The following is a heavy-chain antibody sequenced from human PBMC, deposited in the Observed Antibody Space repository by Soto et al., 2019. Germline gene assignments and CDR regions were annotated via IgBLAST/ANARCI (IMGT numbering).Heavy chain of an antibody. D-gene: IGHD1-26*01. J-gene: IGHJ3*02. CDR3: ARPLYSGNYYTAFDI. V-gene: IGHV4-30-4*01. CDR2: IYYSGSA. Sequence: SETLSLTCTVSGGSISSGDYYWSWIRQPPGKGLEWIGYIYYSGSAYYSPSLKSRVIISVDTSNNQVSLKLTSVTAADTAVYYCARPLYSGNYYTAFDIWGQGTMVTVSS. CDR1: GGSISSGDYY.